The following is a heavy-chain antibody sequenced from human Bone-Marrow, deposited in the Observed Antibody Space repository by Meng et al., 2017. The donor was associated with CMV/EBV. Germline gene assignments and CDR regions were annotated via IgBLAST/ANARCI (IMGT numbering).Heavy chain of an antibody. J-gene: IGHJ4*02. V-gene: IGHV3-30*02. D-gene: IGHD6-19*01. CDR3: AKYLGSGWYYRYYFDY. CDR1: GFNFSVSG. Sequence: GESLKISCSASGFNFSVSGMHWVRQAPGKGLEWVAFIWFDGNTKNFADSVKGRFTISRDNSKNTLYLQMNSLRAEDTAVYYCAKYLGSGWYYRYYFDYWGQGTLVTVSS. CDR2: IWFDGNTK.